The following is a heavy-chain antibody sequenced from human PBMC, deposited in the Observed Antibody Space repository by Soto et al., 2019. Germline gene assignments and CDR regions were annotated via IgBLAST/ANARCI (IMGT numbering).Heavy chain of an antibody. V-gene: IGHV3-48*04. CDR3: ARCDKGQYYYYYMDG. D-gene: IGHD2-21*02. CDR1: GLTFDTYT. Sequence: GGSLRLSCTASGLTFDTYTMNWVRQAPGKGLEWVSYISSSGSATYYADSVKGRFTISRDNAKNSLYLQMNSLRAEDTAVYYCARCDKGQYYYYYMDGWGKGTTVTVSS. CDR2: ISSSGSAT. J-gene: IGHJ6*03.